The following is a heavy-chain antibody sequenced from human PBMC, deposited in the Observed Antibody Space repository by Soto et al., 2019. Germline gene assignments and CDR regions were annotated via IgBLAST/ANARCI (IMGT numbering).Heavy chain of an antibody. CDR3: AREGRSAAPQAGFDL. J-gene: IGHJ4*02. V-gene: IGHV4-31*03. CDR1: GNSISTGAYY. CDR2: IFYSGNT. Sequence: SETLSLTCTVSGNSISTGAYYWSWLRQHPVKGLEWIGHIFYSGNTHYSPSLESRVTISVDTSKNQFSIKLTSVTVADTAVYYCAREGRSAAPQAGFDLWGQGTLVTVSS. D-gene: IGHD3-10*01.